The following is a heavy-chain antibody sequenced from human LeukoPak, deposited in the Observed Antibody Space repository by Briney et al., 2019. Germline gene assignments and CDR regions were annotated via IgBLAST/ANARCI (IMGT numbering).Heavy chain of an antibody. J-gene: IGHJ6*03. V-gene: IGHV1-46*01. Sequence: ASVKVSCKASGYTFTSYYMHWVRQAPGQGLEWMGIINPSGGSTSYAQKFQGRVTMTRDMSTSTVYMELSSLRSEDTAVYYCAGISRVLRFLEWDRRPYYYMDVWGKGTTVAVSS. D-gene: IGHD3-3*01. CDR3: AGISRVLRFLEWDRRPYYYMDV. CDR1: GYTFTSYY. CDR2: INPSGGST.